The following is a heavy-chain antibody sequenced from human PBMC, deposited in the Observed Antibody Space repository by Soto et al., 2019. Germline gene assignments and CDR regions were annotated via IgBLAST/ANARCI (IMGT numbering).Heavy chain of an antibody. V-gene: IGHV3-11*01. J-gene: IGHJ6*02. Sequence: XGSLRLSCAAAGFTFSDYYMSWIRQAPGKGLEWVSYIISSGSTIYYADSVKGRFTISRDNAKNSLYLQMNSLRAEDTAVYYCARDSAVVTSYDYYGMDVWAQGTTGTVSS. D-gene: IGHD2-21*02. CDR3: ARDSAVVTSYDYYGMDV. CDR1: GFTFSDYY. CDR2: IISSGSTI.